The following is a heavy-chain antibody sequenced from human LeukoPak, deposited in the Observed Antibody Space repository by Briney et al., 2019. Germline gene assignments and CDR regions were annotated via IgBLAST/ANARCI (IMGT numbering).Heavy chain of an antibody. CDR3: ARELRYFDWLSTINAFDI. CDR2: IYYSGST. Sequence: SETLSPTCTVSGGSISSYYWSWIRQPPGKGLERIGYIYYSGSTNYNPSLKSRVTISVDTSKNQFSLKLSSVTAADTAVYYCARELRYFDWLSTINAFDIWGQGTMVTVSS. CDR1: GGSISSYY. D-gene: IGHD3-9*01. J-gene: IGHJ3*02. V-gene: IGHV4-59*01.